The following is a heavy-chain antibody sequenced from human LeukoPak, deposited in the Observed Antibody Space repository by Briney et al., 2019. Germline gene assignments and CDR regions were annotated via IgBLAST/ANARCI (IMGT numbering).Heavy chain of an antibody. CDR2: ISSSSSTI. D-gene: IGHD2-2*01. Sequence: PGGSLRLSCAASGFTFSSYSMNWVRQAPGKGLEWVSYISSSSSTIYYADSVKGRFTISRDNAKNSLYLQMNSLRAEDTAVYYCARDGVPAAIPEFDYCGQGTLVTVSS. V-gene: IGHV3-48*04. CDR3: ARDGVPAAIPEFDY. J-gene: IGHJ4*02. CDR1: GFTFSSYS.